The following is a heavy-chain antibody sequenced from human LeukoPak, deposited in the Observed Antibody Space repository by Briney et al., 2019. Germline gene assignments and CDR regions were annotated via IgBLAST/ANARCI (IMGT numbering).Heavy chain of an antibody. Sequence: GASVKVSCTASGYTFTSYDINWVRQATGQGLEWMGWMNPNSGNTGYAQKFQGRVTITRNTSISTAYMELSSLRSEDTAVYYCARGGRNGYYDSSGYSDYWGQGTLVTVSS. D-gene: IGHD3-22*01. V-gene: IGHV1-8*03. J-gene: IGHJ4*02. CDR1: GYTFTSYD. CDR3: ARGGRNGYYDSSGYSDY. CDR2: MNPNSGNT.